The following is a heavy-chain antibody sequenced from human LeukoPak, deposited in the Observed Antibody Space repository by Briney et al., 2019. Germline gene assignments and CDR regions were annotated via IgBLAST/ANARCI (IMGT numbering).Heavy chain of an antibody. J-gene: IGHJ4*02. V-gene: IGHV1-2*06. CDR3: ARGGSGWYAPMDY. Sequence: ASVKASCKASGYTFTGYYMHWVRQAPGQGLEWMGRINPNSGGTNYAQKFQGGVTMTRDTSISTAYMELSRLRSDDTAVYYCARGGSGWYAPMDYWGQGTLVTVSS. CDR2: INPNSGGT. CDR1: GYTFTGYY. D-gene: IGHD6-19*01.